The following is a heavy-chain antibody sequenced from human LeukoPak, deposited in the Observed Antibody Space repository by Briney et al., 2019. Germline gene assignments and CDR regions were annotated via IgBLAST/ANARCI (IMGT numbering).Heavy chain of an antibody. D-gene: IGHD5-12*01. CDR3: AGGSGWLIDY. CDR2: ISPSGSIS. CDR1: GFTFSSHG. V-gene: IGHV3-21*01. Sequence: GGSLRLSCAASGFTFSSHGINWVRQAPGKGLEWVSGISPSGSISYYADSVKGRFTISRDNAKNSLYLQMNSLRVEDTAVYYCAGGSGWLIDYWGQGTLVTVSS. J-gene: IGHJ4*02.